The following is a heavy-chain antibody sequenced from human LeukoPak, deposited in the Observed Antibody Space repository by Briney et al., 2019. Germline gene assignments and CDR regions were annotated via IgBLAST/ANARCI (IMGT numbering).Heavy chain of an antibody. D-gene: IGHD2-2*02. V-gene: IGHV3-48*01. Sequence: GGSLRLSCAASGFTFSSYSMNWVRQAPGKGLEWVSYISSSSSTIYYADSVKGRFTTSRDNAKNSLYLQMNSLRAEDTAVYYCARDWAYCSSTSCYIYYYYMDVWGKGTTVTVSS. CDR1: GFTFSSYS. J-gene: IGHJ6*03. CDR2: ISSSSSTI. CDR3: ARDWAYCSSTSCYIYYYYMDV.